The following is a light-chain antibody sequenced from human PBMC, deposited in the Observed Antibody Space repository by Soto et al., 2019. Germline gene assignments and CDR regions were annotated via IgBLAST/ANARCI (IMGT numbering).Light chain of an antibody. Sequence: DIQVTQSPSTLSASVGYRVAVTWLASQSISTYLNWYQQKPGKAPKVLIYAASNLQSGVPPRFSGSGSGTDFTLTISSLQPEDVATYFCQQSYRTPITFGQGTRLEIK. CDR2: AAS. CDR1: QSISTY. V-gene: IGKV1-39*01. J-gene: IGKJ5*01. CDR3: QQSYRTPIT.